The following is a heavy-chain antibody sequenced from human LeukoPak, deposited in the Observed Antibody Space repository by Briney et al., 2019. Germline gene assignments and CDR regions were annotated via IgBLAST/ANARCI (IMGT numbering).Heavy chain of an antibody. V-gene: IGHV4-38-2*02. J-gene: IGHJ4*02. D-gene: IGHD3-22*01. CDR3: AREGGSYDSSGYYSLYYYFDY. Sequence: SETLSLTCTVSGYSISSGYYWGWIRPPPGKGLEWIGSIYHSGSTYYNPSLKSRVTISVDTSKNQFSLKLSSVTAADTAVYYCAREGGSYDSSGYYSLYYYFDYWGQGTLVTVSS. CDR2: IYHSGST. CDR1: GYSISSGYY.